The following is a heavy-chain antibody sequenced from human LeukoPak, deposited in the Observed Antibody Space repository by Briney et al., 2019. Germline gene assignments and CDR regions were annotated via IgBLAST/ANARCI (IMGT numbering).Heavy chain of an antibody. CDR2: LAATGDR. D-gene: IGHD4-17*01. Sequence: PGGSLRLSCAASGFIFSNYDMHWVRQVAGKGLEWVSVLAATGDRNHLRSAKGRSTTSRSNAKKSLLLQMKNMRAEDMAVYYCARELDGELYSWGPESVVTVSS. CDR1: GFIFSNYD. V-gene: IGHV3-13*01. CDR3: ARELDGELYS. J-gene: IGHJ4*02.